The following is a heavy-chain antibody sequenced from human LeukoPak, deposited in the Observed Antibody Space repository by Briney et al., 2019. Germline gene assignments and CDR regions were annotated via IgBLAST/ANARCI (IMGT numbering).Heavy chain of an antibody. V-gene: IGHV1-2*04. J-gene: IGHJ4*02. CDR3: ASDRSYDKGPLDY. CDR2: INPNSGDT. Sequence: ASVKVSCKASGYTFTDYYIHWVRHAPGQGLEWMGWINPNSGDTNYAQKFQGWVTMTRDTSISTAYMELSRLTSDDTAVYYCASDRSYDKGPLDYWGQGTLVTVSS. CDR1: GYTFTDYY. D-gene: IGHD3-22*01.